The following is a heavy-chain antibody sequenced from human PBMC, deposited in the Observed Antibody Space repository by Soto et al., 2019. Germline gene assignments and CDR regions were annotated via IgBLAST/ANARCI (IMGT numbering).Heavy chain of an antibody. D-gene: IGHD6-19*01. Sequence: SETLSLTCAVSGGSISSSNWWSWVRQPPGKGLEWIGEIYHSGSTNYNPSLKSRVTISVDKSKNQFSLKVSSVTAADTAVYYCARVSVAGTRFDYWRQGPLVTVSS. CDR3: ARVSVAGTRFDY. J-gene: IGHJ4*02. CDR2: IYHSGST. CDR1: GGSISSSNW. V-gene: IGHV4-4*02.